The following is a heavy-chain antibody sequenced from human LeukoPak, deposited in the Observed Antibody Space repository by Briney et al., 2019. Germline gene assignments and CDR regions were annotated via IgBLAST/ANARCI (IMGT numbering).Heavy chain of an antibody. CDR1: GFTFSSYS. V-gene: IGHV3-23*01. CDR3: ARDGLWGWAQYDY. Sequence: PGGSLRLSCAASGFTFSSYSMNWVRQAPGKGLEWVAGITNNGGDRNYGDSVKGRFTISRDNSKSTLDLQMNSLRAEDTALYYCARDGLWGWAQYDYWGQGTLVTVSS. J-gene: IGHJ4*02. CDR2: ITNNGGDR. D-gene: IGHD2-21*01.